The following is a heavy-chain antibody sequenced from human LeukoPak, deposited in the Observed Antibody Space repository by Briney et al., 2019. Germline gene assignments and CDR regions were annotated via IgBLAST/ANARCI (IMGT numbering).Heavy chain of an antibody. J-gene: IGHJ6*03. CDR1: GLSRITSGVG. V-gene: IGHV2-5*01. D-gene: IGHD3-10*01. CDR3: ARWTMVRGDDQYYMDV. Sequence: SGPTLVNPTQTLRLTCTFSGLSRITSGVGVGWIRQPPGKALEWLTLIYWNEVKRYSPSLKSRLTITKDTSQNQVVLTMTNMDPVDTATYYCARWTMVRGDDQYYMDVWGKGTTVTISS. CDR2: IYWNEVK.